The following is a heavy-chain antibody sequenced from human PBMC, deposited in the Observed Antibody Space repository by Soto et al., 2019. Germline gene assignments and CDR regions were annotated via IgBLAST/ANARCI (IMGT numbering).Heavy chain of an antibody. V-gene: IGHV1-3*01. CDR2: INAGNGNT. CDR1: GYTFTSYA. D-gene: IGHD6-19*01. CDR3: AIAMAGKWHPFDY. Sequence: ASVKVSCKAAGYTFTSYAIHWVSQAPGQRLEWMGWINAGNGNTKYSQKFQGRVTITRDTSASTAYMELSSLRPEDTAVYYCAIAMAGKWHPFDYWGHGTLVTVSS. J-gene: IGHJ4*01.